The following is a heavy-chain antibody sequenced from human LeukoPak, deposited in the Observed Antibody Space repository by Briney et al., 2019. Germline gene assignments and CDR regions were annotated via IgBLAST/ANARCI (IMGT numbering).Heavy chain of an antibody. CDR3: ARDGPAQMVDFDY. CDR1: GYTFTGSGWY. J-gene: IGHJ4*02. CDR2: IHPNNGAT. D-gene: IGHD3-10*01. V-gene: IGHV1-2*02. Sequence: ASVKVSCKASGYTFTGSGWYLYWLRQAPGQGLECVGWIHPNNGATLYAQKFQGRVAMTADTSISTAYMELSRLRPDDTAMYYCARDGPAQMVDFDYWGQGTLVTVSS.